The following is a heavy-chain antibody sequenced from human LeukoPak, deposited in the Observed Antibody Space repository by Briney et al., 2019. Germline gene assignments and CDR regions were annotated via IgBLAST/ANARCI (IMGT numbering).Heavy chain of an antibody. CDR2: INHSGST. J-gene: IGHJ4*02. Sequence: SETLSLTCAVYGVSFSGYYLSWIRQPPGKGLERVGEINHSGSTNYDPPLKSRVTISVDPSKNQISLKLSSVPASDTAVYYGARARPPNYWGQGTLVTVSS. CDR3: ARARPPNY. V-gene: IGHV4-34*01. CDR1: GVSFSGYY.